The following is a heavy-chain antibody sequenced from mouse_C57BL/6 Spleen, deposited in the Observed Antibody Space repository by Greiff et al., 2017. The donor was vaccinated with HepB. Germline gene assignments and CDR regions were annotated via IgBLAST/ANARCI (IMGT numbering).Heavy chain of an antibody. V-gene: IGHV1-15*01. CDR1: GYTFTDYE. CDR2: IDPETGGT. Sequence: VQLQQSGAELVRPGASVTLSCKASGYTFTDYEMHWVKQTPVHGLEWIGAIDPETGGTAYNQKFKGKAILTADKSSSTAYMELRSLTSEDSAVYYCTRKGIYYDYADWYFDVWGTGTTVTVSS. CDR3: TRKGIYYDYADWYFDV. D-gene: IGHD2-4*01. J-gene: IGHJ1*03.